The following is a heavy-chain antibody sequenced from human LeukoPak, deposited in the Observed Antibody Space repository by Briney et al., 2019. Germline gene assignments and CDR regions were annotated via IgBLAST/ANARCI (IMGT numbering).Heavy chain of an antibody. Sequence: SETLSLTCTVSGGSISNSSSYWGWIRQPPGKGLEWIGSIYYSGSTYYNPSLKSRVTISVDTSKNQFSLKLSSVTAADTAVYYCARHSPVGVFYFDYWGQGTLVTVSS. D-gene: IGHD1-26*01. CDR1: GGSISNSSSY. CDR2: IYYSGST. J-gene: IGHJ4*02. V-gene: IGHV4-39*01. CDR3: ARHSPVGVFYFDY.